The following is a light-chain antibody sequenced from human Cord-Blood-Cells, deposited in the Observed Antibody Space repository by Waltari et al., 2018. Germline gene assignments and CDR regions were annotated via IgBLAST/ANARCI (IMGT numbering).Light chain of an antibody. V-gene: IGLV2-14*01. CDR1: RSDVGGYNY. CDR2: DVS. CDR3: SSYTSSSVV. Sequence: SALTQPASVSGSPGQSIPISCTGTRSDVGGYNYVSWYQQHPGKAPKLMIYDVSNRPSGVSNRFSGSKSGNTASLTLSGLQAEDEADYYCSSYTSSSVVFGGGTKLTVL. J-gene: IGLJ2*01.